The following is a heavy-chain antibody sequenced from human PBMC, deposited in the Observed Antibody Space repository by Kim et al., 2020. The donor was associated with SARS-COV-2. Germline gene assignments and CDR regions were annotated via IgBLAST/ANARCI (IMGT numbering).Heavy chain of an antibody. D-gene: IGHD6-25*01. J-gene: IGHJ4*02. CDR3: ARQTIAAKDFDY. Sequence: YSNPSLKRRVTLSVDTPKNHFSLKLSSVAAADTAVYYCARQTIAAKDFDYWGQGTLVTVSS. V-gene: IGHV4-39*01.